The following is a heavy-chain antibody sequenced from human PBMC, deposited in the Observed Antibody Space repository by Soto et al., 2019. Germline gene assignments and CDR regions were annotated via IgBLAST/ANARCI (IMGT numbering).Heavy chain of an antibody. Sequence: QVQLQESGPGLVKPSQTLSLTCTVSGGSITSSGYYWSWIRQHPGEGLEWLGFTSNSGSTSYNPSLKTRVTLSVDACSIQFSLNLKCVTAADTAVYYCARGGGSTKVDYWGQGTLVNVSP. CDR2: TSNSGST. CDR1: GGSITSSGYY. V-gene: IGHV4-31*03. D-gene: IGHD2-2*01. CDR3: ARGGGSTKVDY. J-gene: IGHJ4*02.